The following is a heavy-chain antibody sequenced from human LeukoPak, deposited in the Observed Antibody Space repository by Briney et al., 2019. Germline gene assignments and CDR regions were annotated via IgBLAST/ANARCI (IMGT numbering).Heavy chain of an antibody. V-gene: IGHV1-18*01. D-gene: IGHD2-15*01. CDR3: ANRGVQLYDS. CDR1: DYTFNSDG. J-gene: IGHJ5*01. Sequence: ASTKVSCRTSDYTFNSDGFTWVRQAPGKGLEWMGWINVRNGKIEYAHKFQGRVAMTRDTSTNTVYMDLRSLRPDDTAIYYCANRGVQLYDSWGQGTLVTVS. CDR2: INVRNGKI.